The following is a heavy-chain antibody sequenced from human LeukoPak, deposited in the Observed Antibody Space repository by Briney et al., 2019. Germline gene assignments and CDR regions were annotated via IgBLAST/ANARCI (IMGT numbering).Heavy chain of an antibody. CDR1: GYSISSGYY. D-gene: IGHD1-14*01. CDR2: IYHGGST. CDR3: AGGVTTLRYYMDV. J-gene: IGHJ6*03. Sequence: PSETLSLTCAVSGYSISSGYYWGWIRQPPGKGLEWIGSIYHGGSTYYNPSLKSRVTISVDTSKNQFSLKLSSVTAADTAVYYCAGGVTTLRYYMDVWGKGTTVTVSS. V-gene: IGHV4-38-2*01.